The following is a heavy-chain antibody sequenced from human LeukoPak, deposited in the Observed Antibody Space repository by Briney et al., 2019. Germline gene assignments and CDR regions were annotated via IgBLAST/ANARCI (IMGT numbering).Heavy chain of an antibody. Sequence: SVKVSCKASGGTFNRYSITWVRQAPGQGLEWMGGIILIFGTLDYAPKFQGRVTITADESTSTASMEPSSLRSEDTAVYYCARAAVPAAAPGSYYHYMDVWGKGTTVTISS. CDR3: ARAAVPAAAPGSYYHYMDV. CDR2: IILIFGTL. D-gene: IGHD2-2*01. J-gene: IGHJ6*03. CDR1: GGTFNRYS. V-gene: IGHV1-69*13.